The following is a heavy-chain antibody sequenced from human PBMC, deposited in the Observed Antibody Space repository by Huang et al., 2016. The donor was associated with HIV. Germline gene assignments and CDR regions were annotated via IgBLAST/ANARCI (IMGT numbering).Heavy chain of an antibody. V-gene: IGHV3-30*02. D-gene: IGHD2-21*02. CDR1: GFSFSHYG. J-gene: IGHJ4*02. CDR2: IRFDGVNK. Sequence: QEQLVESGGGVVQPGGSLRLSCATSGFSFSHYGMHWVRQAPGKGVEWVAFIRFDGVNKHYADSAKGRFTISRDNSKKMLFLEMNSLRGDDTAFYYCATDLGGYSFDYWGQGALVSVSS. CDR3: ATDLGGYSFDY.